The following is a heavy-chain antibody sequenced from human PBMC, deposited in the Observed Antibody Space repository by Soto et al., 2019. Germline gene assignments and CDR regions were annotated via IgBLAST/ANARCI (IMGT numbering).Heavy chain of an antibody. J-gene: IGHJ4*02. D-gene: IGHD6-13*01. V-gene: IGHV5-51*01. CDR2: IYPGDSDT. Sequence: GESLKISCKGSGYSFTSYWIGWVRQMPGKGLEWIGIIYPGDSDTRYSPSFQGQVTISADKSISTAYLQWSSLKASDTAMYYCARLPAYSSSWYYFDYWGQGTLVTVSS. CDR3: ARLPAYSSSWYYFDY. CDR1: GYSFTSYW.